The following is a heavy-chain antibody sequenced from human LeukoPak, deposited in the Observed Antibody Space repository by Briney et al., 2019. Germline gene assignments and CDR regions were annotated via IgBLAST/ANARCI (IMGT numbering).Heavy chain of an antibody. Sequence: GGSLRLSCAASGFTFASYAVSWVRQAPGKGLEWVSVIYSGGSTYYADSVKGRFTISRDNSKNTLYLQMNSLRAEDTAVYYCARGRPGYYFDYWGQGTLVTVSS. J-gene: IGHJ4*02. D-gene: IGHD1-14*01. CDR2: IYSGGST. V-gene: IGHV3-66*01. CDR1: GFTFASYA. CDR3: ARGRPGYYFDY.